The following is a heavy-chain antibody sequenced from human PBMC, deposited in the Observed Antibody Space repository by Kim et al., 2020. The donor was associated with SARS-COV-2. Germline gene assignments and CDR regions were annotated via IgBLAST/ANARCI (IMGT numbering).Heavy chain of an antibody. CDR3: ARETRRSLPSLELAKLIHYYDGLDV. D-gene: IGHD3-16*01. V-gene: IGHV3-49*04. CDR2: LRSETSGGTA. Sequence: GGSLRLSCRASGFTFRDYGVNWVRQTPGKGLEWVGFLRSETSGGTAEYAASVKGRFTISRDNFKTIAYLQMNNLKTEDTAMYYCARETRRSLPSLELAKLIHYYDGLDVWGVGTTVTVSS. CDR1: GFTFRDYG. J-gene: IGHJ6*04.